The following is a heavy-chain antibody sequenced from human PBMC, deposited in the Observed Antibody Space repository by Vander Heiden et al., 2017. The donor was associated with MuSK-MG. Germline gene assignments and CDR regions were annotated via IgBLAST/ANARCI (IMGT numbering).Heavy chain of an antibody. CDR3: ARGSSPGY. Sequence: QVQLQESGPGLVKPSETLSLTCTVSGGSISSYYWSWIRQPAGKGLEWIGRIYSRGSTNYNPSLKSRVTMSVETSKNKFSMKMNSVTAADTAVYYCARGSSPGYWGEGPMVTVSS. CDR2: IYSRGST. V-gene: IGHV4-4*07. CDR1: GGSISSYY. J-gene: IGHJ4*02.